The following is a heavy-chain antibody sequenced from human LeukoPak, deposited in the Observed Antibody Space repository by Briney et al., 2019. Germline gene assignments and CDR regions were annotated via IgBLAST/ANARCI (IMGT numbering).Heavy chain of an antibody. CDR1: GGSFSGYY. D-gene: IGHD3-3*01. J-gene: IGHJ5*02. Sequence: PSETLSLTCAVYGGSFSGYYWSWIRQPPGKGLEWIEEINHSGSTNYNPSLKSRVTISVDTSKNQFSLKLSSVTAADTAVYYCARGITIFGVVKGWFDPWGQGTLVTVSS. CDR2: INHSGST. CDR3: ARGITIFGVVKGWFDP. V-gene: IGHV4-34*01.